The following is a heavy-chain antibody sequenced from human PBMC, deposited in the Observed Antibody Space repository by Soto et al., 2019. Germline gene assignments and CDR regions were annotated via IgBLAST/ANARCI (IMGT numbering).Heavy chain of an antibody. CDR3: ARDCSGGSCYSHSYYYYGMDV. V-gene: IGHV3-9*01. J-gene: IGHJ6*02. Sequence: EVQLVESGGGLVQPGRSLRLSCAASGFTFDDYAMHWVRQAPGKGLEWVSGISWNSGSIGYADSVKGRFTISRDNAKNSLYLQMNSLRAEDTALYYCARDCSGGSCYSHSYYYYGMDVWGQGTTVTVSS. CDR1: GFTFDDYA. CDR2: ISWNSGSI. D-gene: IGHD2-15*01.